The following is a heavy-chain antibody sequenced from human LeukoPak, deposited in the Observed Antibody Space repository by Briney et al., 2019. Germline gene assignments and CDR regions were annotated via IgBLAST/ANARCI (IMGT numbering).Heavy chain of an antibody. CDR1: GYSITSGSS. CDR2: IFHSGSI. J-gene: IGHJ4*02. V-gene: IGHV4-38-2*02. CDR3: ARSNELWSPYNFDY. Sequence: SETLSPTCTLSGYSITSGSSWGWIPQPPGKGLGWIGSIFHSGSIYYNLSLKSRVTMSVDTSKNQFSLRLSSVTAADTAVYYCARSNELWSPYNFDYWGQGTLVTVSS. D-gene: IGHD3-10*01.